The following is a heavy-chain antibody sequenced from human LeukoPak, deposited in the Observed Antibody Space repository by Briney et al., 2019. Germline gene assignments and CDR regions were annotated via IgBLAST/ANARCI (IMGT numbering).Heavy chain of an antibody. CDR2: IKQDGSEK. D-gene: IGHD2-2*01. CDR1: GFTVSSNY. Sequence: GGSLRLSCAASGFTVSSNYMSWVRQAPGKGLEWVANIKQDGSEKYYVDSVKGRFTISRDNAKNSLYLQMNSLRAEDTAVYYCARPVVPAATWYFDLWGRGTLVTVSS. J-gene: IGHJ2*01. CDR3: ARPVVPAATWYFDL. V-gene: IGHV3-7*01.